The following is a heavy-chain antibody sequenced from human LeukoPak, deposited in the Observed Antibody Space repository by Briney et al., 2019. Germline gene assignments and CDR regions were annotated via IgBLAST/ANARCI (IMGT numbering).Heavy chain of an antibody. V-gene: IGHV4-38-2*01. Sequence: SETLSLTCAVSGYSISSGYYWGWIRQPPGKGLEWIGSIYHSGSTYYNPSLESRVTISVDTSKNQFSLKLSSVTAADTAVYYCARVGRFLEWFRGAFDPWGQGTLVTVSS. D-gene: IGHD3-3*01. J-gene: IGHJ5*02. CDR2: IYHSGST. CDR3: ARVGRFLEWFRGAFDP. CDR1: GYSISSGYY.